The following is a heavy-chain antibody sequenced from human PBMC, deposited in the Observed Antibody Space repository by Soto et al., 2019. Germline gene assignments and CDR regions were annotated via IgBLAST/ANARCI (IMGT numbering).Heavy chain of an antibody. CDR3: ARDLIVGATPPYYFDY. D-gene: IGHD1-26*01. CDR2: ISAYNGNT. J-gene: IGHJ4*02. V-gene: IGHV1-18*01. Sequence: QVQLVQSGAEVKKPGASVKVSCKASGYTFTSYGITWVRQAPGKGLEWMGWISAYNGNTNYAQKLQGRVTMTTDTPTSTAYMELRSLRPDDTAVYYCARDLIVGATPPYYFDYWGQGALVTVSS. CDR1: GYTFTSYG.